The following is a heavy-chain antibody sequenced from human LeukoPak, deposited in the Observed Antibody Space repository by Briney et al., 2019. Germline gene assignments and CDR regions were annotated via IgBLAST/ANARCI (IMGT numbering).Heavy chain of an antibody. V-gene: IGHV4-31*03. J-gene: IGHJ5*02. D-gene: IGHD5-12*01. Sequence: SETLSLTCTVSGGSISSGGYYWSWIRQHPGKGLEWIGYIYYSGSTYYNPSLKSRVTIPVDTSKNQFSLKLSSVTAADTAVYYCARYVATICFDPWGQGTLVTVSS. CDR2: IYYSGST. CDR3: ARYVATICFDP. CDR1: GGSISSGGYY.